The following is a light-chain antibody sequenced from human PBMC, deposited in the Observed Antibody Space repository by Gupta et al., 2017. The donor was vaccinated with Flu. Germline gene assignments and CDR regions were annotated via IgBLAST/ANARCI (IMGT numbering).Light chain of an antibody. Sequence: QSALTQPASLSGSPRKLSTISSTGTDFCGYRYVSWFQQHPGKAPKLIIYEENSRPSGVSNRFSGSKSGNTASLTISGLQSEDEADYYCSSYTNSTTNYVFGSGTKVTVL. CDR1: DFCGYRY. J-gene: IGLJ1*01. V-gene: IGLV2-14*01. CDR2: EEN. CDR3: SSYTNSTTNYV.